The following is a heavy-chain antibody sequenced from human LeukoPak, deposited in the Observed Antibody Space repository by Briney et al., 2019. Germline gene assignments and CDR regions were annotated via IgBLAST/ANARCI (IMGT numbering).Heavy chain of an antibody. V-gene: IGHV3-30*03. Sequence: GGSLRLSCAASGFTFITYGMHWVRQAPGKGLEWVAVISYDGSNKYYADSVKGRFTISRDNSKNTLYLQMNSLRAEDTAVYYCARDQGRYCSGGSCSLFDYWGQGTLVTVSS. CDR2: ISYDGSNK. CDR1: GFTFITYG. CDR3: ARDQGRYCSGGSCSLFDY. D-gene: IGHD2-15*01. J-gene: IGHJ4*02.